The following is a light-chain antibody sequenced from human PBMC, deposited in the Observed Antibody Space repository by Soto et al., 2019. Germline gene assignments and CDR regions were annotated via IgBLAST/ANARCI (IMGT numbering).Light chain of an antibody. CDR1: QSISTW. CDR3: QQYDSYSSGP. CDR2: KAS. Sequence: DIQMTQSPSTLSASVGDRVTITCRASQSISTWLAWYQQKPGKPPKLLIYKASSLESGVPSRFSGSGSGTEFTLTISNLQPDDFATYYCQQYDSYSSGPFGQGTKVDIK. J-gene: IGKJ1*01. V-gene: IGKV1-5*03.